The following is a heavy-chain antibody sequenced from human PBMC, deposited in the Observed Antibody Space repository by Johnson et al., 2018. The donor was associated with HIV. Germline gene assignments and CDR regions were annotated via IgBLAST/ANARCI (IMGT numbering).Heavy chain of an antibody. V-gene: IGHV3-11*04. CDR1: GFTFTDYY. CDR2: ISSSGSTI. D-gene: IGHD3-16*01. Sequence: QMLLVESGGGLVTPGGSLRLSCAASGFTFTDYYMSWIRQAPGKGLEWVSYISSSGSTIFYADSVTGRFTVSRDNSKNTLYLQMNSLRAEDTAVYYCARDVKVCAFDIWGQGTMVTVSS. CDR3: ARDVKVCAFDI. J-gene: IGHJ3*02.